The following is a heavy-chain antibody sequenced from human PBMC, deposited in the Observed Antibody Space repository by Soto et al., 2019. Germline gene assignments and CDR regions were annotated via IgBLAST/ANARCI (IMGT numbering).Heavy chain of an antibody. CDR2: IYHSGST. CDR1: GGSISSGGYS. V-gene: IGHV4-30-2*01. CDR3: ARAGGLGAVAVDY. D-gene: IGHD6-19*01. Sequence: QLQLQESGSGLVKPSQTLSLTCAVSGGSISSGGYSWSWIRQPPGKGLEWIGYIYHSGSTYYNPSLKSRVTISVDRSKNQFALKLSSVTAADTAVYYCARAGGLGAVAVDYWGQGTLVTVSS. J-gene: IGHJ4*02.